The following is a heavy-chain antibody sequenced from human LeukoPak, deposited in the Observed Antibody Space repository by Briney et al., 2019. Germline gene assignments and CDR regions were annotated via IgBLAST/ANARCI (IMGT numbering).Heavy chain of an antibody. CDR2: IYPGDSDT. Sequence: GESLKISCKGSGYSFTTYWIVWVRQMPGKGLEWMGIIYPGDSDTKYSPSFQGQVTISADRSIGTAYLQWSSLKASDGAIYYCARLINNWSLDYWGQGPLVTVSP. V-gene: IGHV5-51*01. CDR3: ARLINNWSLDY. D-gene: IGHD1-1*01. CDR1: GYSFTTYW. J-gene: IGHJ4*02.